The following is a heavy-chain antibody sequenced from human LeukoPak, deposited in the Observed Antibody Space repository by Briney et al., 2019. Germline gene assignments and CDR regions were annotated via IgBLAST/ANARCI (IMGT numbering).Heavy chain of an antibody. D-gene: IGHD1-1*01. J-gene: IGHJ4*02. CDR3: ARHYTTGTTFDY. CDR2: IIPIFGTA. CDR1: GGTFSSYA. Sequence: ASVKVSCKASGGTFSSYAISWVRQAPGQGLEWMGGIIPIFGTANYAQKFQGRVTITTDESTSTAYMELSSLRSEDTAVYYCARHYTTGTTFDYWGQGILVTVSS. V-gene: IGHV1-69*05.